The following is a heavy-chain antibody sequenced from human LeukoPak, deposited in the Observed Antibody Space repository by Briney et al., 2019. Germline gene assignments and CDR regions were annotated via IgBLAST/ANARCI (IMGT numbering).Heavy chain of an antibody. CDR2: IYHSGST. V-gene: IGHV4-30-2*01. J-gene: IGHJ4*02. Sequence: SETLSLTCAVSGGSISSGGYSWSWIRQPPGKGPEWIGYIYHSGSTYYNPSLKSRVTISVDRSKNQFSLKLSSVTAADTAVYYCARGAPLGASYFDYWGQGTLVTVSS. CDR3: ARGAPLGASYFDY. CDR1: GGSISSGGYS. D-gene: IGHD3-3*01.